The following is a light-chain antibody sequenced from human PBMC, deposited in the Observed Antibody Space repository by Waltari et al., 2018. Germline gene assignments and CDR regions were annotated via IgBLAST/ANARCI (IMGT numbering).Light chain of an antibody. CDR2: DDS. Sequence: SYDLTQPPSVSVSPGQMARIACGGDNLGQKYVHWYRQKPPQAPVVVIYDDSERPLGIPERFSGSKSGNTATLTISGVEAGDEADYYCQVWDSLSDHYIFGGGTRLTVL. CDR3: QVWDSLSDHYI. V-gene: IGLV3-21*02. CDR1: NLGQKY. J-gene: IGLJ2*01.